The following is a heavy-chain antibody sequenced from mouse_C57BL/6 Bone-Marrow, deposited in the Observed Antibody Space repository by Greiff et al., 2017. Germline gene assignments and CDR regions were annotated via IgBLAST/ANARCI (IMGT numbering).Heavy chain of an antibody. J-gene: IGHJ2*01. Sequence: VQLQQPGAELVKPGASVKLSCKASGYTFTSYWMHWVKRRPGRGLEWIGRIDPNSGGTKYNEKFKSKATLTVDKPSSTAYMQLSSLTSEDTAVYYCARYRDYEYYWGQGTTLTVSS. CDR1: GYTFTSYW. CDR2: IDPNSGGT. CDR3: ARYRDYEYY. D-gene: IGHD2-4*01. V-gene: IGHV1-72*01.